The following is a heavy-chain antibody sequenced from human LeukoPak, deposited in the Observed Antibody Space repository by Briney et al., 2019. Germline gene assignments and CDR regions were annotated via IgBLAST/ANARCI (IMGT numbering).Heavy chain of an antibody. CDR1: GGSISSYY. Sequence: SETLSLTCTVSGGSISSYYWSWIRQPPGKGLEWIGSMYYSGSTYSNPSLKSRVTMSADTSKNQFSLKLSSVSAADTAVYYCARQYYDRTGYYYFDYWDQGTLVSVSS. CDR3: ARQYYDRTGYYYFDY. J-gene: IGHJ4*02. D-gene: IGHD3-22*01. CDR2: MYYSGST. V-gene: IGHV4-59*04.